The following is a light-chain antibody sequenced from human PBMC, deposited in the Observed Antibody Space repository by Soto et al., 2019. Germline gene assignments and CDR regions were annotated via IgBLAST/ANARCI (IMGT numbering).Light chain of an antibody. CDR3: SSFTTSSTLV. V-gene: IGLV2-14*01. Sequence: QSALTQPASVSGSPGQSITISCTGTSNDVGYYDYVSWYQQHPGKAPKLLIYEVSNRPSGVSNRFSGSKSGNTASLTISGLQAEDEADYSCSSFTTSSTLVFGSGTKLTVL. CDR2: EVS. CDR1: SNDVGYYDY. J-gene: IGLJ1*01.